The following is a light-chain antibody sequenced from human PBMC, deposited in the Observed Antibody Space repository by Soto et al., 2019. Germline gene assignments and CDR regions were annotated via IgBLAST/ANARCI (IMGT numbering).Light chain of an antibody. CDR2: SAS. CDR3: QQTYTTPPET. V-gene: IGKV1-39*01. J-gene: IGKJ3*01. CDR1: QPINDY. Sequence: IHMTQSPSSLSASVGYRFAITFRSSQPINDYLNWYRQAPGKAPTLLIYSASSLRSGVPSRFSGRGYGTNFTLIISSLQPEDFATYYCQQTYTTPPETFGPGTKVDIK.